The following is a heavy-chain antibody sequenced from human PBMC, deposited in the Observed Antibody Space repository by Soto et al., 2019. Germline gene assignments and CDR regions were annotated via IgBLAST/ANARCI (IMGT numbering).Heavy chain of an antibody. J-gene: IGHJ4*02. Sequence: ASVKVSCKASGYTFTSYGISWVRQAPGQGLEWMGWISAYNHYTNYAQKFQGRVTLTTDTSTNTAYMELRSLRSGDTAMYFCARVGPSREVPYPFEYWGQGTLVTVSS. V-gene: IGHV1-18*01. CDR2: ISAYNHYT. CDR3: ARVGPSREVPYPFEY. CDR1: GYTFTSYG. D-gene: IGHD1-26*01.